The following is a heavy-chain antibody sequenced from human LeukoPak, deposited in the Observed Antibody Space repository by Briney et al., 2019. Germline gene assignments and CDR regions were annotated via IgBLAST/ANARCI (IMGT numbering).Heavy chain of an antibody. V-gene: IGHV1-18*01. Sequence: ASVKVSCKASGGTFSSYGISWVRQAPGQGLEWMGWISAYNGNTNYAQKLQGRVTMTTDTSTSTAYMELRSLRSDDTAVYYCARDSDTAMARSYYYYYYMDVWGKGTTVTISS. CDR2: ISAYNGNT. J-gene: IGHJ6*03. D-gene: IGHD5-18*01. CDR3: ARDSDTAMARSYYYYYYMDV. CDR1: GGTFSSYG.